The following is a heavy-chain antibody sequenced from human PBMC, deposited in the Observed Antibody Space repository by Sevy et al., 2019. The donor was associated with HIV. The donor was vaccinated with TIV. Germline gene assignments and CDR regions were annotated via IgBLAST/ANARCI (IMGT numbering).Heavy chain of an antibody. Sequence: GGSLRLSCAASVFTSNSYWMSWVRQAPGKGLEWVANIKQDGSEKYYVDSVKGRFTISRDNSQNSLFLQMNTLRAEDTAVYYCAREGSPYDTYYYYYGMDVWGQGTTVTVSS. J-gene: IGHJ6*02. D-gene: IGHD5-12*01. CDR3: AREGSPYDTYYYYYGMDV. V-gene: IGHV3-7*01. CDR1: VFTSNSYW. CDR2: IKQDGSEK.